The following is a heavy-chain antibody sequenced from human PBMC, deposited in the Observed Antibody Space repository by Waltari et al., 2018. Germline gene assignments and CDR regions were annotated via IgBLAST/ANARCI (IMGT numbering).Heavy chain of an antibody. J-gene: IGHJ4*02. CDR1: GGPISGYF. CDR2: IYNSGST. D-gene: IGHD3-3*01. Sequence: LQESGPGLVKPSETLSLTCTVSGGPISGYFWTWIRQPPGKGLEWIGHIYNSGSTTYNPALNNRVTISEDTSNNQFSLRLSSVTAADTAVYFCARSYYDYWSGYPFDRWGQGTLVTVSS. CDR3: ARSYYDYWSGYPFDR. V-gene: IGHV4-59*01.